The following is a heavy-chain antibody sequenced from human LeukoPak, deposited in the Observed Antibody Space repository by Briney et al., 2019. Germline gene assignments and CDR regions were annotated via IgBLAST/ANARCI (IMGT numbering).Heavy chain of an antibody. CDR1: GGSFSGYY. CDR3: ASLLEDIVVVPAARTTVTRGDAFDI. J-gene: IGHJ3*02. V-gene: IGHV4-34*01. Sequence: SETLSLTCAVYGGSFSGYYWSWIRQPPGKGLEWIGEINHSGSTNYNPSLKSRVTISVDTSKNQFSLKLSPVTAADTAVYYCASLLEDIVVVPAARTTVTRGDAFDIWGQGTMVTASS. CDR2: INHSGST. D-gene: IGHD2-2*01.